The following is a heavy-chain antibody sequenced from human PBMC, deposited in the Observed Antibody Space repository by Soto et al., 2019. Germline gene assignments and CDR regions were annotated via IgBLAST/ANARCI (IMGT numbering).Heavy chain of an antibody. V-gene: IGHV3-30-3*01. CDR1: GFTFSSYA. J-gene: IGHJ6*02. CDR2: ISYDGSNK. D-gene: IGHD6-19*01. CDR3: ARDRRGSSGWYIIKKDYYYYGMDV. Sequence: GGSLRLSCAASGFTFSSYAMHWVRQAPGKGLEWVAVISYDGSNKYYADSVKGRFTISRDNSKNTLYLQMNSLRAEDTAVYYCARDRRGSSGWYIIKKDYYYYGMDVWGQGTTVTVSS.